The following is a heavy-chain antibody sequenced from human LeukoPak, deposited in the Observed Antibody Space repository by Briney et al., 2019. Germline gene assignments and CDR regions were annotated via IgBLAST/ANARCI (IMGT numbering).Heavy chain of an antibody. CDR2: INHSGST. V-gene: IGHV4-34*01. CDR1: RGSFSVYY. D-gene: IGHD3-3*01. CDR3: AASSGFYYYYGMDV. J-gene: IGHJ6*02. Sequence: SQTLSLTRAVYRGSFSVYYWSWIPQPPGKGLESIVEINHSGSTKYNPSLKSRVNISEDTSKTQFSLKLSSVTAADTAVYYCAASSGFYYYYGMDVWGQRTTVTVSS.